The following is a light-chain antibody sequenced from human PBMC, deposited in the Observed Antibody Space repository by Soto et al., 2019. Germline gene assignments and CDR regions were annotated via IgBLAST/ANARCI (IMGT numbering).Light chain of an antibody. J-gene: IGLJ1*01. V-gene: IGLV1-40*01. Sequence: QSVLTQPPSVSGAPGQRVTVSCTGSSSNIGAGSDVQWYQQLPGTAPKLLIYGNSNRPSGVPDRFSGSKSGTSASLAITGLHAEDEAYYYCQAYDSGLSGPVFGTGTKLTVL. CDR2: GNS. CDR3: QAYDSGLSGPV. CDR1: SSNIGAGSD.